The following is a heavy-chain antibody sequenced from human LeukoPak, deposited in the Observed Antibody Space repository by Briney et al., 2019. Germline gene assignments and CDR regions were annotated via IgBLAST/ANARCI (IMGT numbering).Heavy chain of an antibody. D-gene: IGHD3-3*01. CDR1: GFNFSNYN. CDR3: TREFWACHGSGCYWFFDS. J-gene: IGHJ4*01. V-gene: IGHV3-48*01. CDR2: ISSNGLSI. Sequence: GGSLRLSCAASGFNFSNYNLNWVRQAPGKGLEWISYISSNGLSIYYADSVRGRVTISRDNAKKTLHLQLSSLRADDTAVYYCTREFWACHGSGCYWFFDSWGHGTLVSVSS.